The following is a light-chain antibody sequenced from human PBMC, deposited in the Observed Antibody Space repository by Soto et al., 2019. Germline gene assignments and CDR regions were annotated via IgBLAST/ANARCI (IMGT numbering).Light chain of an antibody. CDR3: QSYDSSLSGYV. J-gene: IGLJ1*01. CDR2: DNT. Sequence: QSVLTQPPSVSGAPGQRVTISCTGSSSNIGAGYDVHWYQQLPGTAPKLLIYDNTNRPSGVPDRFSGSKSGTSASLAITGLQAEDEADYHCQSYDSSLSGYVFGTGTKLTVX. CDR1: SSNIGAGYD. V-gene: IGLV1-40*01.